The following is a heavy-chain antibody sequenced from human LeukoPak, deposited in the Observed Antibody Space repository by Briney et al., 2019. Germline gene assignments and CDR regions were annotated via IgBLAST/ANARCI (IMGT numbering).Heavy chain of an antibody. J-gene: IGHJ6*03. CDR1: GYTFTGYY. CDR2: INPNSGGT. V-gene: IGHV1-2*06. Sequence: ASVKVSCKASGYTFTGYYMHWVRQAPGQGLEWMGRINPNSGGTNYAQKFQGRVTMTRDTSISTAYMELSRLRSDDTAVYYSARDWGLGWGALTGGKSEYYYMDVWGKGTTVTVSS. CDR3: ARDWGLGWGALTGGKSEYYYMDV. D-gene: IGHD7-27*01.